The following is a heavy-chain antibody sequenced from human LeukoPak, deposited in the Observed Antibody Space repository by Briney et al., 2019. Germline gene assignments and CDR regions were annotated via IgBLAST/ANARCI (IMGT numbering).Heavy chain of an antibody. Sequence: ASVKVSCKASGYTFTGYYMHWVRQSPGQGLEWMGWITHNSGGTNYAQKFQGRVTMTRDTAISTAYMELSRLRSDDAAVYYCAREVFGATMIDYWGQGTLVTVSS. D-gene: IGHD1-26*01. J-gene: IGHJ4*02. CDR1: GYTFTGYY. CDR2: ITHNSGGT. V-gene: IGHV1-2*02. CDR3: AREVFGATMIDY.